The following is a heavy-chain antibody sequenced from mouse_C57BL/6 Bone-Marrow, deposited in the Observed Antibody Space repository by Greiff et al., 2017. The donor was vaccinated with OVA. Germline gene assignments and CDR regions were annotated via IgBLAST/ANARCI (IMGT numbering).Heavy chain of an antibody. J-gene: IGHJ4*01. CDR2: IWGGGST. D-gene: IGHD2-4*01. Sequence: VQGVESGPGLVAPSQSLSITCTVSGFSLTSYGVDWVRQPPGKGLEWLGVIWGGGSTNYNSALMSSLSISKDNSKSQVFLKMNSLQTDDTAMYDCAKQYDYDEAAMDYWGQGTSVTVSS. CDR1: GFSLTSYG. V-gene: IGHV2-9*01. CDR3: AKQYDYDEAAMDY.